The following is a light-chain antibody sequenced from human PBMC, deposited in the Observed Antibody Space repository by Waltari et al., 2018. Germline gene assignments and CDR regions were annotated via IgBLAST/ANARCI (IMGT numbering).Light chain of an antibody. CDR2: ETS. Sequence: EIVLTQSPGTLSLSPGERATLSCRASQNVGRYLAWYQQKPGQAPSLLIHETSHRAAGIPPRFSGSGSGTDFTLIISSLEPEDFAVYYCQQRANWPLTFGGGTKVEIK. CDR3: QQRANWPLT. V-gene: IGKV3-11*01. CDR1: QNVGRY. J-gene: IGKJ4*01.